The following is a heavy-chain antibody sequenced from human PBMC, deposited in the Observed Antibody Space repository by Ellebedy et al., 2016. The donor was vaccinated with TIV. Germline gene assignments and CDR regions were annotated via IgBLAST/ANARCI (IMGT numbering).Heavy chain of an antibody. CDR3: AKDRTSGDGYWVFDS. Sequence: GESLKISCAASGFTFSPYAMAWVRQAPGKGLEWVSGIVGSGAEKYADTVKGRFTISRDNAKRTVDLQMRSVRAEDTDVYFCAKDRTSGDGYWVFDSWGQGTMVSVSS. CDR1: GFTFSPYA. V-gene: IGHV3-23*01. J-gene: IGHJ4*02. CDR2: IVGSGA. D-gene: IGHD2-21*02.